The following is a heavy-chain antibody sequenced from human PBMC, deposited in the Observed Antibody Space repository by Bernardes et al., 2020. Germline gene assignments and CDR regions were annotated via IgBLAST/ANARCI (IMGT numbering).Heavy chain of an antibody. D-gene: IGHD2-21*01. CDR2: INWNGGST. CDR3: ARVGLRPGAYCGGDCYDDAFDI. CDR1: GFTFDDYG. J-gene: IGHJ3*02. V-gene: IGHV3-20*01. Sequence: GGSLRLSCAASGFTFDDYGMSWVRQAPGKGLEWVSGINWNGGSTGYADSVKGRFTISRDNAKNSLYLQMNSLRAEDTALYHCARVGLRPGAYCGGDCYDDAFDIWGQGTMVTVSS.